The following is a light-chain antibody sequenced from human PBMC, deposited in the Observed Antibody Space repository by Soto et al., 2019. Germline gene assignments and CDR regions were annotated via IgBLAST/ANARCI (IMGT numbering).Light chain of an antibody. CDR3: CSYAGSSTYYV. J-gene: IGLJ1*01. CDR2: EGS. Sequence: QSALTQPASVSGSPGQSITISCTGTSSDVGNYNLVSWYQQHPGKAPKLMIYEGSKRPSGVSNRFSASKSGNTASLTISGLQAEDEADYYCCSYAGSSTYYVFGTWTKLTVL. V-gene: IGLV2-23*01. CDR1: SSDVGNYNL.